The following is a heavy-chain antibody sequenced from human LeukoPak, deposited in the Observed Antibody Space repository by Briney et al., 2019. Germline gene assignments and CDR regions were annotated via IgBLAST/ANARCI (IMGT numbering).Heavy chain of an antibody. CDR1: GFTFSSYC. Sequence: GGSLRLSCAASGFTFSSYCIHWVRQAPGKGLEWVSFIRYDGSNKYYADSVKGRFTISRDNSNTSLYLQMNSLRAEDTAVYYCAKDLSDDFWSGYYFDYWGQGTLVTVSS. CDR2: IRYDGSNK. D-gene: IGHD3-3*01. V-gene: IGHV3-30*02. J-gene: IGHJ4*02. CDR3: AKDLSDDFWSGYYFDY.